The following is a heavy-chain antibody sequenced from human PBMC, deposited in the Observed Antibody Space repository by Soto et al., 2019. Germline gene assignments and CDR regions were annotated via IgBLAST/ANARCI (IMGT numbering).Heavy chain of an antibody. D-gene: IGHD3-3*01. V-gene: IGHV3-48*01. CDR2: ISTSSSTI. J-gene: IGHJ3*02. CDR1: GFTFSSYS. Sequence: GGSLRLSCAASGFTFSSYSMNWVRQAPGKGLEWVSYISTSSSTIYYADSVKGRFTISRDNAKNSLYLQMNSLRAEDTAVYYCARDWKRITIFGVAPRAFAIWGQGTMVTVSS. CDR3: ARDWKRITIFGVAPRAFAI.